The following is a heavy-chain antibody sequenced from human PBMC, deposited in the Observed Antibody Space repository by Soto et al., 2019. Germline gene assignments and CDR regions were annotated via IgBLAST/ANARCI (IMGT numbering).Heavy chain of an antibody. D-gene: IGHD2-2*01. CDR1: GGSISSYY. V-gene: IGHV4-59*08. Sequence: PSETLSLTCTVSGGSISSYYWSWIRQPPGKGLEWIGYIYYSGSTNYNPSLKSRVTISVDTSKNQFSLKLSSVTAADTAVYYCARLVGDGWFDPWGQGTLVTVSS. CDR3: ARLVGDGWFDP. CDR2: IYYSGST. J-gene: IGHJ5*02.